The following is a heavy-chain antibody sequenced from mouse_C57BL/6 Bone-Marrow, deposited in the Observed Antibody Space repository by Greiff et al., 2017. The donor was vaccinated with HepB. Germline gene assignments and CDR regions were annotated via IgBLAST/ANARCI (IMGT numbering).Heavy chain of an antibody. Sequence: EVMLVESGGGLVKPGGSLKLSCAASGFTFSSYAMSWVRQTPEKRLEWVATISDGGSYTYYPDNVKGRFTISRDNAKKNLYLQMSHLKSEDTAMYYCARAPYYYCSSPYWYFDVWGTGTTVTVSS. CDR2: ISDGGSYT. D-gene: IGHD1-1*01. J-gene: IGHJ1*03. V-gene: IGHV5-4*03. CDR1: GFTFSSYA. CDR3: ARAPYYYCSSPYWYFDV.